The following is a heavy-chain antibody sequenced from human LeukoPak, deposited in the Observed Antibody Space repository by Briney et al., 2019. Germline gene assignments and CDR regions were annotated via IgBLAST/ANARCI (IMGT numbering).Heavy chain of an antibody. J-gene: IGHJ4*02. CDR3: AKDTSGSYYDYGY. CDR2: IRYDGSNK. CDR1: GFTFSSYG. D-gene: IGHD1-26*01. V-gene: IGHV3-30*02. Sequence: GGSLRLSCEASGFTFSSYGMHWVRQAPGKGLEWVALIRYDGSNKYYADSVKGRFTISRDNSKNTLYLQMNSLRAEDTAVYYCAKDTSGSYYDYGYWGQGTLVTVSS.